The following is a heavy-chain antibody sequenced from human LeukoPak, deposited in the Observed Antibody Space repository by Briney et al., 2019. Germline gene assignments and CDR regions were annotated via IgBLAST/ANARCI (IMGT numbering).Heavy chain of an antibody. V-gene: IGHV1-2*02. CDR2: INPNTGGT. J-gene: IGHJ6*02. D-gene: IGHD2-15*01. Sequence: ASVKVSCKASGYTFTAYYMHWVRQAPGQGLEWMGWINPNTGGTNYAQKFQGRVTMTRDTSISTAYMELSRLRSDDTAVYYCARELGYCSGGSCYILDYYYYYGMDVWGQGTTVTVSS. CDR1: GYTFTAYY. CDR3: ARELGYCSGGSCYILDYYYYYGMDV.